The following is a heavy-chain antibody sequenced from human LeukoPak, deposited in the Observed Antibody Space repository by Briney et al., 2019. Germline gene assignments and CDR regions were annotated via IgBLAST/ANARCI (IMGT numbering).Heavy chain of an antibody. CDR2: ISYDGSNK. CDR1: GFTFSSFA. D-gene: IGHD4-17*01. Sequence: GGSLRLSCAASGFTFSSFAMHWVRQAPGKGLEWVTLISYDGSNKYYADSVKGRFTISRDNSKNTLYLQMNSLRAEDTAVYYCARASDYEYWYFDLWGRGTLVTVSS. V-gene: IGHV3-30*04. CDR3: ARASDYEYWYFDL. J-gene: IGHJ2*01.